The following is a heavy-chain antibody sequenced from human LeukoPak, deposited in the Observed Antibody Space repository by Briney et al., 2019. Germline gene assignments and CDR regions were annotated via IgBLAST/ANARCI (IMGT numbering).Heavy chain of an antibody. CDR1: GFTFSSYA. J-gene: IGHJ4*02. D-gene: IGHD6-13*01. CDR3: ARDPYGSSTTANY. CDR2: ISYDGSNK. Sequence: EGSLRLSCAASGFTFSSYAMHWVRQAPGKGLEWVAVISYDGSNKYYADSVKGRFTISRDNSKNTLYLQMNSLRAEDTAVYYCARDPYGSSTTANYWGQGTLVTVSS. V-gene: IGHV3-30-3*01.